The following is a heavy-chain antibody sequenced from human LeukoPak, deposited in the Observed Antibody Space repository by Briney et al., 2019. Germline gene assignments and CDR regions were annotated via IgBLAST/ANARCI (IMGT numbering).Heavy chain of an antibody. V-gene: IGHV1-18*01. CDR2: ISAYNGNT. Sequence: ASVKVSCKASGYTFTSYGISWVRQAPGQGLEWMGWISAYNGNTNYAQKLQGRVTMTTDTSTSTAYMELRSLRSDDTAVYYCARDSILNSSGWPNWFDPWGQGTLVTVSS. D-gene: IGHD6-19*01. CDR3: ARDSILNSSGWPNWFDP. CDR1: GYTFTSYG. J-gene: IGHJ5*02.